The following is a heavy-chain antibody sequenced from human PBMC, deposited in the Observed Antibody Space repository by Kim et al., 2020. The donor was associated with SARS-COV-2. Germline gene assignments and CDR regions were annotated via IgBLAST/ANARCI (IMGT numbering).Heavy chain of an antibody. CDR1: GGSISGSSYY. Sequence: SETLSLTCTVSGGSISGSSYYWGWIRQHPGKGLEWIGSIYYSGNTYYSPSLKRRVSISVDTSKNQFSLKLTSVTAADTAVYYCARGGCSSSSFPNINWF. D-gene: IGHD2-2*01. J-gene: IGHJ5*01. V-gene: IGHV4-39*07. CDR2: IYYSGNT. CDR3: ARGGCSSSSFPNINWF.